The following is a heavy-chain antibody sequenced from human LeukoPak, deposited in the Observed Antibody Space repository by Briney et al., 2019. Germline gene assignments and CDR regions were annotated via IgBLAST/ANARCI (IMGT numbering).Heavy chain of an antibody. V-gene: IGHV4-39*07. CDR2: IYHSGNT. CDR3: ARDMMGHDDAFDI. J-gene: IGHJ3*02. D-gene: IGHD3-16*01. CDR1: GGSTSSTTYY. Sequence: SETLSLTCTVSGGSTSSTTYYWGWIRQPPGKGLEWIGSIYHSGNTYYNPSLKSRVTISIDTSKNQFSLKVSSVTAADTAVYYCARDMMGHDDAFDIWGQGTRVTVSS.